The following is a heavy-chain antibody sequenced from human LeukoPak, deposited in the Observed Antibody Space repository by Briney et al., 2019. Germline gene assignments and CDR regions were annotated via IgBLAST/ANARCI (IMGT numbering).Heavy chain of an antibody. D-gene: IGHD3-9*01. J-gene: IGHJ4*02. CDR1: GYTFTSYG. Sequence: ASVKISCKASGYTFTSYGISWVRQAPGQGLEWMGWISAYNGNTNFAQKLQGRVTMTTDTSTSTAYMDLRSLRSDDTAVYYCARDQAATNTQVRFCLDWGQGTLVTVSS. CDR3: ARDQAATNTQVRFCLD. CDR2: ISAYNGNT. V-gene: IGHV1-18*01.